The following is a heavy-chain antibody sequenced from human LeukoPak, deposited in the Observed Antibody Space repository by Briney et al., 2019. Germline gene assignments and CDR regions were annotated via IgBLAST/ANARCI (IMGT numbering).Heavy chain of an antibody. V-gene: IGHV3-7*01. CDR1: GFTFSSYW. Sequence: PGGSLRLSCAASGFTFSSYWMHWVRQAPGKGLEWVANIKQDGSEKYYVDSVKGRFTISRDNAKNSLYLQMNSLRAEDTAVYYCAREGPFPGYSYGQGVRDYWGQGTLVTVSS. CDR3: AREGPFPGYSYGQGVRDY. CDR2: IKQDGSEK. J-gene: IGHJ4*02. D-gene: IGHD5-18*01.